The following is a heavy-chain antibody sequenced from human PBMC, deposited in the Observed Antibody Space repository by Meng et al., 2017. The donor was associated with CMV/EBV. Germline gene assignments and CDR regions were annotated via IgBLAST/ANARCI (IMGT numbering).Heavy chain of an antibody. Sequence: SALKGSGPTLLNPTPTLTLTCTFAGFSLSTSGVGVGWIRQPSGKALEWLALFYWDDDKRYSPSLKSRLTITKDTSKNQVVLTMTNMDPVDTATYYCAHRGSYGYHGYWGQGTLVTVSS. D-gene: IGHD5-18*01. CDR3: AHRGSYGYHGY. V-gene: IGHV2-5*02. CDR2: FYWDDDK. J-gene: IGHJ4*02. CDR1: GFSLSTSGVG.